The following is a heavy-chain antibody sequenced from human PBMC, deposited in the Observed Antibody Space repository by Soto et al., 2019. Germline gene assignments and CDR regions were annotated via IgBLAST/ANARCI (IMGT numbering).Heavy chain of an antibody. CDR3: VGTTGTSLDY. CDR1: GFTFSSYS. J-gene: IGHJ4*02. Sequence: PGGSLRLSCGASGFTFSSYSMNWVRQAPGKGLEWVSYISSSSSTIYYADSVKGRFTISRDNAKNSLYLQMNSLRDEDTAVYYCVGTTGTSLDYWGQGTLVTVSS. D-gene: IGHD1-1*01. CDR2: ISSSSSTI. V-gene: IGHV3-48*02.